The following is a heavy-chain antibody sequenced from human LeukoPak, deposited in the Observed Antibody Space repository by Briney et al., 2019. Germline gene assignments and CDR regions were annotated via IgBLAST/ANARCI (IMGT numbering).Heavy chain of an antibody. CDR3: TRDLGSHPGF. J-gene: IGHJ4*02. D-gene: IGHD6-13*01. CDR1: GGSFSSYY. Sequence: SETLSLTCAVYGGSFSSYYWSWIRQPAGKGLEWIGHIYTSGSTNYNPSLKSRVTMSVDTSKNQFSLTLTSVTAADTAVYYCTRDLGSHPGFWGQGTLVTVSS. CDR2: IYTSGST. V-gene: IGHV4-4*07.